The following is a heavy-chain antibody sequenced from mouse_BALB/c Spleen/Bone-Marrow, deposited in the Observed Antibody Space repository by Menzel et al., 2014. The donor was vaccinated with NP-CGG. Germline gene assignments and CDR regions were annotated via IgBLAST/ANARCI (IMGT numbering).Heavy chain of an antibody. CDR2: VSSGGNYT. V-gene: IGHV5-9-4*01. D-gene: IGHD4-1*01. Sequence: EVQLVESGGGSVKPGGSLKLSCAASGFTFSSYVMSWVRQSPEERLEWVAEVSSGGNYTYYPDTVTGRFTISRDNAKNTLYLEMSSLRSEDAVIYYCAREGVWDISCSIDYWGQGTSVTVSS. CDR1: GFTFSSYV. J-gene: IGHJ4*01. CDR3: AREGVWDISCSIDY.